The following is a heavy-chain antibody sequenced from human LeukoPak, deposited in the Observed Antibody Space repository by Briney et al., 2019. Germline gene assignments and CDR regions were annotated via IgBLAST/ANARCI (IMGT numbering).Heavy chain of an antibody. V-gene: IGHV3-30-3*01. J-gene: IGHJ4*02. CDR3: SRGKGSGSFLIDY. Sequence: GRSLRLSCAASGFTFSTYVLYWVRQAPGKGLEWVAIISYDGSSIYYAGSVKGRFTISRDNSRNTLYLQMNSLRPEDTAVYYCSRGKGSGSFLIDYWGQGTLVTVSS. CDR1: GFTFSTYV. CDR2: ISYDGSSI. D-gene: IGHD3-10*01.